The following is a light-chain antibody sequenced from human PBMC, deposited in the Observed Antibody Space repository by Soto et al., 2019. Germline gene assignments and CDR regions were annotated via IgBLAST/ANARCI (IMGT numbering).Light chain of an antibody. CDR2: EGT. J-gene: IGLJ1*01. CDR3: YSYAGENVYV. Sequence: QSALTQPASVSASPGQSITIPCTGTSSDVGSYNLVSWFQQHPGKVPKLLIYEGTKRPSGLSDRFSGSKSGNTASLTISRLQAEDAADYYFYSYAGENVYVFGTVTKLTVL. V-gene: IGLV2-23*01. CDR1: SSDVGSYNL.